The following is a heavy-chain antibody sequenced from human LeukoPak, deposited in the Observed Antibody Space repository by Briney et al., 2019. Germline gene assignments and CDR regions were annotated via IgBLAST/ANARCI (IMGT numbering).Heavy chain of an antibody. Sequence: GGSLRLSCAVSGFSFSSYGMSWVRQAPGKGLEWVSGISVSFTTYYADSVKGRFTISRDNSKNTLYLQMNSLRAEDTAVYYCATGTYYPGYAFDIWGQGTMVTVSS. V-gene: IGHV3-23*01. J-gene: IGHJ3*02. D-gene: IGHD3-10*01. CDR2: ISVSFTT. CDR3: ATGTYYPGYAFDI. CDR1: GFSFSSYG.